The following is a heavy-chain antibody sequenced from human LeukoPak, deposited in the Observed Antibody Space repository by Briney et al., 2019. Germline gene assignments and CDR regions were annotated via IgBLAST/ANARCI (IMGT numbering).Heavy chain of an antibody. CDR3: ARGIFTIFGVVIRSYANWFDP. CDR1: GGSISSSSYY. V-gene: IGHV4-39*07. CDR2: IYYSGST. D-gene: IGHD3-3*01. Sequence: SETLSLTCTVSGGSISSSSYYWGWIRQPPGKGLEWIGSIYYSGSTYYNPSLKSRVTISVDTSKNQFSLKLSSVTAADTAVYYCARGIFTIFGVVIRSYANWFDPWGQGTLVTVSS. J-gene: IGHJ5*02.